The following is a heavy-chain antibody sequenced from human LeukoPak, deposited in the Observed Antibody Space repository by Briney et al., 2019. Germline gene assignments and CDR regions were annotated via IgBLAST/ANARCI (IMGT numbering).Heavy chain of an antibody. V-gene: IGHV4-59*01. D-gene: IGHD6-19*01. Sequence: PSETLSLTCTVSGVSISSYYWSCIRQPPGKGLEWIGYIYYSGSTNYNPSLKSRVTISVDTSKNQFSLKLSSVTAADTAVYYCARAYSSGWYLFDYWGQGTLVTVSS. CDR3: ARAYSSGWYLFDY. J-gene: IGHJ4*02. CDR2: IYYSGST. CDR1: GVSISSYY.